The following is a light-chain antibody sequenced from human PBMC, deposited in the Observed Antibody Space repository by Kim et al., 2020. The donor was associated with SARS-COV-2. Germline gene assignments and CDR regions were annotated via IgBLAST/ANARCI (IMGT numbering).Light chain of an antibody. CDR2: KAS. V-gene: IGKV1-5*03. Sequence: DIQMTQSPSTLSASVGDRVTITCRASQSISSWLAWYQQKPGKAPKLLIYKASSLESGVPSRFIGSGSGTEFTLTISSLQPDDFATYYCQQYNSYSTFGQGTKLEI. J-gene: IGKJ2*01. CDR1: QSISSW. CDR3: QQYNSYST.